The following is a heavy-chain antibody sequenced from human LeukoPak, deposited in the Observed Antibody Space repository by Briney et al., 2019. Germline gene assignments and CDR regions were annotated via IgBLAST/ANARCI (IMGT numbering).Heavy chain of an antibody. Sequence: GGSLRLSCAASGFTFSSYSMNWVRQAPGKGLEWVSVIYSGGSTYYADSVKGRFTISRDNSKNTLYLQMNSLRAEDTAVYYCARGEWEPPPVDWGQGTLVTVSS. D-gene: IGHD1-26*01. J-gene: IGHJ4*02. CDR3: ARGEWEPPPVD. CDR2: IYSGGST. V-gene: IGHV3-53*01. CDR1: GFTFSSYS.